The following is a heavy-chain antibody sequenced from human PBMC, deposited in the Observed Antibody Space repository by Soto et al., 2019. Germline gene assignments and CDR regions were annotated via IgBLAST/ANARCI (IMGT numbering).Heavy chain of an antibody. Sequence: SETLSLTCTVSGVSVSGSSCWTWIRQAPGKGLEWIGCIFYNGTTNYNPSLRSPVTISVDTSKNQFSLKVTSVTAADTAVYWCARGGRSMSTTRAGMDVWGQGTTVTDSS. J-gene: IGHJ6*02. CDR2: IFYNGTT. V-gene: IGHV4-61*01. CDR1: GVSVSGSSC. CDR3: ARGGRSMSTTRAGMDV. D-gene: IGHD1-1*01.